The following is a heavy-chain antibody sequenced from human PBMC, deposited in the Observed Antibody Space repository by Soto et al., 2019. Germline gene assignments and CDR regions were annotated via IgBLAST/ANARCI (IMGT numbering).Heavy chain of an antibody. CDR1: GFTFSSYA. Sequence: EVQLLESGGGLVQPGGSLRLSCAASGFTFSSYAMSWVRQAPGKGLEWVSTISGSGGSTHYADSVKGRFIISRDNSKDTVSMQMNSLRAEDTAVYYCAKKALTTVTTWVDYWGQGTLVTVSS. J-gene: IGHJ4*02. CDR3: AKKALTTVTTWVDY. D-gene: IGHD4-17*01. CDR2: ISGSGGST. V-gene: IGHV3-23*01.